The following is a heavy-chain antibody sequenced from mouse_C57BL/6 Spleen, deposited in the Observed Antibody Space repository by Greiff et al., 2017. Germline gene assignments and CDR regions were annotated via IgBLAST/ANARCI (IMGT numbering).Heavy chain of an antibody. J-gene: IGHJ1*03. CDR1: GYTFTSYG. D-gene: IGHD4-1*01. Sequence: QVQLQQSGAELARPGASVKLSCKASGYTFTSYGISWVKQRTGQGLEWIGEIYPRSGNTYYNEKFKGKATLTADKSSSTAYMELRSLTAEDSAVYVCARQTGTSHWYFDVWGTGTTVTVSS. CDR3: ARQTGTSHWYFDV. CDR2: IYPRSGNT. V-gene: IGHV1-81*01.